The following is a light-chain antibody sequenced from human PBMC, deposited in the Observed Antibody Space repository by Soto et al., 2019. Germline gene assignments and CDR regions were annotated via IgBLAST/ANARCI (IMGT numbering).Light chain of an antibody. V-gene: IGKV1-5*03. J-gene: IGKJ1*01. CDR1: QTISSW. CDR3: QQYGGSPRT. Sequence: DIQMTQSPSTLSGSVGDRVTITCRASQTISSWLAWYQQKPGKAPKLLIYKASTLKSGVPSRFSGSGPGTDFTLTISRLEPEDFAVYYCQQYGGSPRTFGQGTKVDIK. CDR2: KAS.